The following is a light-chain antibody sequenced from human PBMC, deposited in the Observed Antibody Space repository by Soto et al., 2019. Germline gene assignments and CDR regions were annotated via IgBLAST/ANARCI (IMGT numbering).Light chain of an antibody. Sequence: EIVLTQFPGTLSLSPGEGATLSCRASQSVGSNYLAWYQQRPGQPPNLLIYEASNRATGIPARFSGSGSGADFTLTISSLEPEDFALYYCQQHINWPLTFGGGTKVDIK. CDR2: EAS. J-gene: IGKJ4*01. V-gene: IGKV3-11*01. CDR3: QQHINWPLT. CDR1: QSVGSNY.